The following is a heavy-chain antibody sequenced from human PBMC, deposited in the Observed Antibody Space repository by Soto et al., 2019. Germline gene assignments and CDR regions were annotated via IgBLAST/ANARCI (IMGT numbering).Heavy chain of an antibody. Sequence: QVQLVQSGAEVKKPGSSVKVSCKASGGTFSSYAISWVRQAPGQGLEWMGGIIPIFGTANYGQKVQGRVTITADESTHPAYMELSSLRSEAAAVYYCANGAPIAEYFQHWGQGTLVTVSS. V-gene: IGHV1-69*12. CDR3: ANGAPIAEYFQH. CDR1: GGTFSSYA. J-gene: IGHJ1*01. CDR2: IIPIFGTA. D-gene: IGHD3-10*01.